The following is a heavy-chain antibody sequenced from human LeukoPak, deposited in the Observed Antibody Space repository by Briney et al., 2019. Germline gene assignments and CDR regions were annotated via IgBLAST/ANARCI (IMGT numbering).Heavy chain of an antibody. J-gene: IGHJ3*02. CDR1: GFTFSSYW. Sequence: GGSLRLSCAASGFTFSSYWMSWVRQAPGRGLEWVANIKQDGSEKYYVDSVKGRFTISRDNAKNSLYLQMNSLRAEDTAVYYCARENYYGSGSYYGRNDAFDIWGQGTMVTVSS. V-gene: IGHV3-7*01. CDR2: IKQDGSEK. CDR3: ARENYYGSGSYYGRNDAFDI. D-gene: IGHD3-10*01.